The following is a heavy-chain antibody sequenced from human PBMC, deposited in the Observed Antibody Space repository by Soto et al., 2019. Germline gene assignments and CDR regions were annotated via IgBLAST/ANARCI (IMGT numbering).Heavy chain of an antibody. CDR2: ISYSGNT. J-gene: IGHJ4*02. V-gene: IGHV4-31*11. CDR1: GVSISTGGYY. Sequence: ASETLSLTCAVSGVSISTGGYYWSWIRQSPGKGLEWIGYISYSGNTYYNPSLKSRLTISIDTSKHQFSLGLSSMTAADTAVYYCARSREYGDPFDFWGQGTLVTVSS. CDR3: ARSREYGDPFDF. D-gene: IGHD4-17*01.